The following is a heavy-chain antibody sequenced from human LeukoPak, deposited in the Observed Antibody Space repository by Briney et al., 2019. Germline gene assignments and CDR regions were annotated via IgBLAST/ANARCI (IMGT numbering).Heavy chain of an antibody. CDR1: GFTFSSYW. V-gene: IGHV3-7*01. CDR2: IKQDESEK. J-gene: IGHJ4*02. CDR3: ARVPGDGSNYGFDY. D-gene: IGHD5-24*01. Sequence: GGSLRLSCAASGFTFSSYWMSWVRQAPGKGLEWVANIKQDESEKYYVDSVKGRFTIPRDNAKNSLYLQMNSLRVEDTAVYYCARVPGDGSNYGFDYWGQGTLVTASS.